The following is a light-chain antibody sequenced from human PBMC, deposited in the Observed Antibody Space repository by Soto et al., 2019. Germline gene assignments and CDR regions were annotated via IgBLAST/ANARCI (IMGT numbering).Light chain of an antibody. CDR2: GAS. J-gene: IGKJ5*01. V-gene: IGKV3-20*01. CDR3: QQYTGPPNT. CDR1: QTVSSNY. Sequence: ESILTQSPDTLSFSPGERATLSCRPSQTVSSNYLAWCQQRPGQAPRLLIYGASTRAAGIPDRFSGSGSGTDFTLTITRLEPEDSAVYFCQQYTGPPNTFGQGTRMEIK.